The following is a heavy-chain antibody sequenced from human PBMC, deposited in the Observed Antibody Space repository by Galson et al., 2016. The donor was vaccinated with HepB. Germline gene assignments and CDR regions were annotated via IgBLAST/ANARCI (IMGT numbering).Heavy chain of an antibody. J-gene: IGHJ5*02. CDR2: IKEDGSQE. V-gene: IGHV3-7*01. CDR1: GFSFRSYW. Sequence: SLRLSCAVSGFSFRSYWMSWVRQTPEKGLEWVANIKEDGSQEDYVDSVKGRFTISRDNAKNSLYLQMSSLRPEDTAVYHCVPQLGVSAIRSSSFSSWGQGILVTVSS. D-gene: IGHD2-21*01. CDR3: VPQLGVSAIRSSSFSS.